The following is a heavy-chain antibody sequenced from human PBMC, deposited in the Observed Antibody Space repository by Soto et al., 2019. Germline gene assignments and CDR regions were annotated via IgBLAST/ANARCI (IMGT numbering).Heavy chain of an antibody. J-gene: IGHJ1*01. CDR2: IYYAGTT. D-gene: IGHD3-22*01. CDR3: ARLGAYYQAMDS. V-gene: IGHV4-59*08. CDR1: GGSISGYY. Sequence: SETLSLTCAVSGGSISGYYWSWIRQPPGKGLEWIGYIYYAGTTTYNPSLQSRVSISVDTSKNEVSLKLTSVTAADTAVYFCARLGAYYQAMDSWGQGTLVTVSS.